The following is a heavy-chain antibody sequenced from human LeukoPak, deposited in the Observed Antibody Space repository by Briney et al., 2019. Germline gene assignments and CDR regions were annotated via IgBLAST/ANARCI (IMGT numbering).Heavy chain of an antibody. CDR3: ARGGGLGRRDGNNDY. CDR2: ISGYNGNI. J-gene: IGHJ4*02. Sequence: ASVKVSCKASGYTFTSYGISWVRQAPGQGLEWMGWISGYNGNINYAEKFQGRVTMTRDMSTSTVYMELSSLRSEDTAVYYCARGGGLGRRDGNNDYWGQGTLVTVSS. V-gene: IGHV1-18*01. D-gene: IGHD5-24*01. CDR1: GYTFTSYG.